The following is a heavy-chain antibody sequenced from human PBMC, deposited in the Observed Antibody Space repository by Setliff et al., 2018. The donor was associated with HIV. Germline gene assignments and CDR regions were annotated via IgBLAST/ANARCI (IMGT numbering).Heavy chain of an antibody. Sequence: SETLSLTCTVSGDPISTYYWSWVRKPPGKGLEWLGYVYYSGSTSYSPSLRGRVTMSVDPSKNQFSPKLNSVTAADTAIYYCARGNYDTSDYYTNFYYYYMDVWGKGTAVTVSS. CDR3: ARGNYDTSDYYTNFYYYYMDV. V-gene: IGHV4-59*01. J-gene: IGHJ6*03. D-gene: IGHD3-22*01. CDR2: VYYSGST. CDR1: GDPISTYY.